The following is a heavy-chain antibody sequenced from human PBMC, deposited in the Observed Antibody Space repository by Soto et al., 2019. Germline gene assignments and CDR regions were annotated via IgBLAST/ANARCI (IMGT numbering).Heavy chain of an antibody. V-gene: IGHV4-39*01. Sequence: PSATLSLTCTVSGCSISSSSYYWGWIRQPPGKGLEWIGSIYYSGSTYYNPSLKSRVTISVDTSKNQFSLKLSSVTAADTAVYYCARTTLTFGGVTDWFDPWGQGTLVTVSS. CDR3: ARTTLTFGGVTDWFDP. J-gene: IGHJ5*02. D-gene: IGHD3-16*01. CDR2: IYYSGST. CDR1: GCSISSSSYY.